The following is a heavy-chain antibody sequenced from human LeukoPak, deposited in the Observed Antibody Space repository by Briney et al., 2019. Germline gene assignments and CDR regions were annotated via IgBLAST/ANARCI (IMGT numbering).Heavy chain of an antibody. Sequence: PSETLSLTCTVSGGSTSGYYWTWIRQPPGKGLEWIGYVYHSGGTSYNPSLKSRVTIAVDTSKNQFSLKLTSVTAADTAVYYCARDNADYASGGDWFDPWGQGTLVTVSS. CDR3: ARDNADYASGGDWFDP. J-gene: IGHJ5*02. D-gene: IGHD3-10*01. CDR1: GGSTSGYY. V-gene: IGHV4-59*01. CDR2: VYHSGGT.